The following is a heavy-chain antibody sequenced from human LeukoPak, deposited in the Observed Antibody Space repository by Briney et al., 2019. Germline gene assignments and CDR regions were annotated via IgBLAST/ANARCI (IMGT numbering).Heavy chain of an antibody. Sequence: KTSETLSLTCAVYGGSFSGYYWSWIRQPPGKGLEWIGEINHSGSTNYNPSLKSRVTISVGTSKNQFSLKLSSVTAADTAVYYCARAQARSMVRGVKWYYYYYMDVWGKGTTVTVSS. V-gene: IGHV4-34*01. CDR1: GGSFSGYY. D-gene: IGHD3-10*01. CDR2: INHSGST. CDR3: ARAQARSMVRGVKWYYYYYMDV. J-gene: IGHJ6*03.